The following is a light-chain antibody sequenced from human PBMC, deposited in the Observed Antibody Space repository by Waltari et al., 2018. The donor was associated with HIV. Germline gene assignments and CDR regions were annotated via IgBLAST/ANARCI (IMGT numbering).Light chain of an antibody. CDR2: DVF. Sequence: QSALTQPASVSGSPGQSITVSCTGTSRAVGGYHFVSWYQQHPGKAPKLIIFDVFKRPAGVSERFSGSRSGNTASLTVSGLQAEDEADYYCCSYAGSRTWVFGGGTALTVL. CDR1: SRAVGGYHF. CDR3: CSYAGSRTWV. V-gene: IGLV2-23*02. J-gene: IGLJ3*02.